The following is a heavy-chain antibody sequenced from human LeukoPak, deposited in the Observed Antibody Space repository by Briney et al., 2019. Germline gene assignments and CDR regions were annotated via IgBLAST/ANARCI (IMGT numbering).Heavy chain of an antibody. V-gene: IGHV3-74*01. CDR3: VRDWDHFDFDS. CDR1: GFTFSNYW. J-gene: IGHJ5*01. D-gene: IGHD3-9*01. CDR2: IKGDGSHA. Sequence: GGSLRLSCAASGFTFSNYWMHWVRQAPGKGLVWVSRIKGDGSHAIYADSVKGRFTISRDNAKNTLYLQMKSLRAEDTALYYCVRDWDHFDFDSWGQGTLVTVSS.